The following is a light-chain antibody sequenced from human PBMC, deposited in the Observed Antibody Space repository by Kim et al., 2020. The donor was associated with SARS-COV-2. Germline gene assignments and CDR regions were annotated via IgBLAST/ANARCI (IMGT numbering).Light chain of an antibody. CDR2: AAS. V-gene: IGKV1-39*01. CDR3: QQDYNTPLT. Sequence: ASVGDRVTITCRASQSISSYLNWYQQKPGKAPKLLIYAASSLQTGVPSRFSGSGSGTDFTLTIRSLQPEDFATYYCQQDYNTPLTFGGGTKVDIK. CDR1: QSISSY. J-gene: IGKJ4*01.